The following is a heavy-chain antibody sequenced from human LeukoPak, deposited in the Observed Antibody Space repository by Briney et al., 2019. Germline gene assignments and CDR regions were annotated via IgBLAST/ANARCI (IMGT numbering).Heavy chain of an antibody. Sequence: GGSLRLSCAASGFTFSNYWMHWVRQAPGKGLVWVSRINSDARSTSYADSVKGRFTISRDNAKNTLYLQMNSLRAEDTALYYCARDSRYCSGGSCYQLYYFDYWGQGTLVTVSS. CDR2: INSDARST. D-gene: IGHD2-15*01. J-gene: IGHJ4*02. V-gene: IGHV3-74*01. CDR3: ARDSRYCSGGSCYQLYYFDY. CDR1: GFTFSNYW.